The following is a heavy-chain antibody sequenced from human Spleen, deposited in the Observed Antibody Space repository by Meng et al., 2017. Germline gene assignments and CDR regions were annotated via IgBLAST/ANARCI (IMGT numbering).Heavy chain of an antibody. CDR1: GGSFRGYY. D-gene: IGHD3-16*01. J-gene: IGHJ4*02. CDR3: ARVGEYALDY. CDR2: INHSGST. V-gene: IGHV4-34*01. Sequence: QVLLELWGVGLLQPSESLSLTCAVYGGSFRGYYWSRIRQPPGKGLEWIGEINHSGSTNYNPSLKSRVTISVDTSKNQFSLKLSSVTAADTAIYYCARVGEYALDYWGQGTLVTVSS.